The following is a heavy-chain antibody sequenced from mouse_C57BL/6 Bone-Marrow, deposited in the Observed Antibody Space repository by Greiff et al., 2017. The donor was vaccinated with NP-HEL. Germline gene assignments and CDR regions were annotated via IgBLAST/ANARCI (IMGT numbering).Heavy chain of an antibody. CDR2: IYPRSGNT. CDR1: GYTFTSYG. D-gene: IGHD1-1*01. CDR3: ARGYYGSSPYYFDY. V-gene: IGHV1-81*01. Sequence: VMLVESGAELARPGASVKLSCKASGYTFTSYGISWVKQRTGQGLEWIGEIYPRSGNTYYNEKFKGKATLTADKSSSTAYMGLRSLTSEDSAVYFCARGYYGSSPYYFDYWGQGTTLTVSS. J-gene: IGHJ2*01.